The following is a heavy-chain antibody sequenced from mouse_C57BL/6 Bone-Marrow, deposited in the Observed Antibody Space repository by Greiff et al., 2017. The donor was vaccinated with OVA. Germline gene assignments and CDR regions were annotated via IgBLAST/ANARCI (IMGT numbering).Heavy chain of an antibody. V-gene: IGHV1-85*01. J-gene: IGHJ2*01. CDR1: GYTFTSYD. CDR2: IYPRDGST. CDR3: ARWGHYYGSSYGY. Sequence: VQLQQSGPELVKPGASVKLSCKASGYTFTSYDINWVKQRPGQGLEWIGWIYPRDGSTKYNEKFKGKATLTVDTSSSTAYMELHSLTSEDSAVYFCARWGHYYGSSYGYWGQGTTLTVSS. D-gene: IGHD1-1*01.